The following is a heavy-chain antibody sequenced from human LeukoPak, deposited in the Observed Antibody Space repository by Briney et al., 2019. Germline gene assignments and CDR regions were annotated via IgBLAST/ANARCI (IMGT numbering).Heavy chain of an antibody. Sequence: ESGPALVKPTQSLTLTCTFSGFSLSTSGMCVSWIRQPPGKALEWLARIDWDDDKYYSTSLKTRLTISKDTSKYQVVLTMTNMDPVDTATYYCARIRGSRYYFDYWGQGTLVTVSS. J-gene: IGHJ4*02. CDR1: GFSLSTSGMC. CDR2: IDWDDDK. CDR3: ARIRGSRYYFDY. V-gene: IGHV2-70*11. D-gene: IGHD6-13*01.